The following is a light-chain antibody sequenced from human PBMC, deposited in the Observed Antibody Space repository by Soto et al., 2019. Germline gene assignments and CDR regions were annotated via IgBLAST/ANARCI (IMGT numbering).Light chain of an antibody. V-gene: IGLV1-40*01. CDR3: QSYDSRLSGFWV. J-gene: IGLJ3*02. CDR1: SSNIGAGYD. Sequence: QAVVTQPPSVSGAPGQRVTISCTWSSSNIGAGYDVHWYQQLPGTAPKLLMYGNTNRPSGVPDRFSGSKSGTSASLAITGLQAEDEADYYCQSYDSRLSGFWVFGGGTKLTVL. CDR2: GNT.